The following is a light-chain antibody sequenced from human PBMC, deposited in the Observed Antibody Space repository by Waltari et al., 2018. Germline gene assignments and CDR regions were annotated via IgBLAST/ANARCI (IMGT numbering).Light chain of an antibody. CDR3: QRYDNLPIFA. J-gene: IGKJ3*01. CDR1: QPITNY. CDR2: DAS. V-gene: IGKV1-33*01. Sequence: DIQLTQSPPSLSASVGDRVTITCRASQPITNYFNWYQQKPGKAPKLLIHDASKLETGVPSRFSGSQSGTHFTLTISSLQPEDIGTYYCQRYDNLPIFAFGPGTKVEI.